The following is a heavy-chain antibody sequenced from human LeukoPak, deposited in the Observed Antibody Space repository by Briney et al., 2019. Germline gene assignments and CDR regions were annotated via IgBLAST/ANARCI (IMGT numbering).Heavy chain of an antibody. D-gene: IGHD1-26*01. V-gene: IGHV4-39*07. CDR3: AREAVGATKD. CDR1: GGSISSSSYY. J-gene: IGHJ4*02. Sequence: SETLSLTCTVSGGSISSSSYYWGWIRQPPGKGLEWIGSIYYSGSTYYNPSLKSRVTISVDTSKNQFSLKLSSVTAADTAVYYCAREAVGATKDWGQGTLVTVSS. CDR2: IYYSGST.